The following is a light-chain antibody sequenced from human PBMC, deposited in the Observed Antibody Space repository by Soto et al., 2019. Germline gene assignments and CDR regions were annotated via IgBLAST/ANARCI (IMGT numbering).Light chain of an antibody. Sequence: EIVMTQSPATLSVSQGERATLSCRASESVSSNLAWYQQKPGQAPRLLIYGASTRATGIPARFSGSGSGTEFTLTISSLQFEDFAVYYCQQYNKWPLTFGGGTKVEIK. CDR3: QQYNKWPLT. V-gene: IGKV3-15*01. J-gene: IGKJ4*01. CDR1: ESVSSN. CDR2: GAS.